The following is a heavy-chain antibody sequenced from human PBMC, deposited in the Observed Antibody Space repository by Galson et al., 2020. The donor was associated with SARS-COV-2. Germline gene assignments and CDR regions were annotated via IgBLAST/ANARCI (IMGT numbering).Heavy chain of an antibody. CDR2: IRSKAYGGTT. V-gene: IGHV3-49*04. CDR1: GFTFGDYA. J-gene: IGHJ6*03. CDR3: TRDKARSYYYYYMDV. Sequence: GGSLRLSCTASGFTFGDYAMSWVRQAPGKGLEWVGFIRSKAYGGTTAYAASVKGRFTISRDDSKSIAYLQMNSLKTEDTAVYYCTRDKARSYYYYYMDVWGKGTTVTVSS.